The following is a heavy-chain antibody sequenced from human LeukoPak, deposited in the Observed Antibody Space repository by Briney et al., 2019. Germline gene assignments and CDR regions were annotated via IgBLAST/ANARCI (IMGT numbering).Heavy chain of an antibody. CDR3: ARDLGGWYLTDY. J-gene: IGHJ4*02. V-gene: IGHV3-21*01. Sequence: GGSLRLSCAASGFTFSSYSMNWVRQAPGKGLEWVSSISSSSSYIYYADSVKGRFTISRDNAKSSLYLQMNSLRAEDTAVYYCARDLGGWYLTDYWGQGTLVTVSS. D-gene: IGHD6-19*01. CDR2: ISSSSSYI. CDR1: GFTFSSYS.